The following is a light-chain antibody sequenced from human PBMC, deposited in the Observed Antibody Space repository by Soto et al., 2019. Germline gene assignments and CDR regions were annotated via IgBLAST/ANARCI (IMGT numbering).Light chain of an antibody. CDR2: DAS. Sequence: DTQMTQSPSALSASIGDRVTITCQASQDIRNCLNWYQQKPGKAPQLLIYDASKLETGVPLRFSGSGSGTDFSLTISSLQPEDIATFYCQQYDSLPFTFGQGTNLESK. CDR3: QQYDSLPFT. J-gene: IGKJ2*01. V-gene: IGKV1-33*01. CDR1: QDIRNC.